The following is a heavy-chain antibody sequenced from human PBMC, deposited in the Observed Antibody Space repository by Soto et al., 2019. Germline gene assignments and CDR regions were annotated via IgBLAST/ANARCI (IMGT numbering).Heavy chain of an antibody. CDR3: GTVTTLMVGYYYGMDV. J-gene: IGHJ6*02. CDR1: GYSFTSYW. D-gene: IGHD4-4*01. CDR2: IDPSDSYT. Sequence: GESLKISCKGSGYSFTSYWISWVRQMPGKGLEWMGRIDPSDSYTNYSPSFQGHVTISADKSISTAYLQWSSLKASDTAMYYCGTVTTLMVGYYYGMDVWGQGTTVTVSS. V-gene: IGHV5-10-1*01.